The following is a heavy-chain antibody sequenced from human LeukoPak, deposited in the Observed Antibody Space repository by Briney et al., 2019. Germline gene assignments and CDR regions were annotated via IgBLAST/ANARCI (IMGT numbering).Heavy chain of an antibody. CDR3: ASLGSQGYCSSTSCPSQVDY. Sequence: SSVKVSCKASGGTFSSYAISWVRQAPEQGLEWMGRIIPIFGIANYAQKFQGRVTITADKSTSTAYMELSSLRSEDTAVYYCASLGSQGYCSSTSCPSQVDYWGQGTLVTVSS. D-gene: IGHD2-2*01. CDR2: IIPIFGIA. V-gene: IGHV1-69*04. J-gene: IGHJ4*02. CDR1: GGTFSSYA.